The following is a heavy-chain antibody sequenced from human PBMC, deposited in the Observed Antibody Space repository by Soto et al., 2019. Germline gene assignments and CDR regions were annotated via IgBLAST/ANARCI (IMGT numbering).Heavy chain of an antibody. CDR3: ARHGRSAAAYYYYGMDV. D-gene: IGHD6-13*01. CDR1: GGYISSSSYY. V-gene: IGHV4-39*01. J-gene: IGHJ6*02. CDR2: IYYSGST. Sequence: SETLSLTCPVSGGYISSSSYYWGWIRQPPGKGLEWIGSIYYSGSTYYNPSLKSRVTISVDTSKNQFSLKLSSVTAADTAVYYCARHGRSAAAYYYYGMDVWGQGTTVTVSS.